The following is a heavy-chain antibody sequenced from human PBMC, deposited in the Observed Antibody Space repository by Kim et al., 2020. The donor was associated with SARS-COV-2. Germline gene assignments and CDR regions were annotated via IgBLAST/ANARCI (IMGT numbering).Heavy chain of an antibody. Sequence: ASVKVSCKASGYTFTSYGISWVRQAPGQGLEWMGWISAYNGNTNYAQKFQGRVTMTTDTSTSTAYMEVRSLRSDDTAVYYCRCPDPYGMDVWGQGTTVTVSS. CDR2: ISAYNGNT. J-gene: IGHJ6*02. V-gene: IGHV1-18*01. CDR3: RCPDPYGMDV. CDR1: GYTFTSYG.